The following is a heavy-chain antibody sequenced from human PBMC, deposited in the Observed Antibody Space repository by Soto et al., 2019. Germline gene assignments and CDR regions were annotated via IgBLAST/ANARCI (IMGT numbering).Heavy chain of an antibody. V-gene: IGHV4-34*01. CDR2: INHSGST. J-gene: IGHJ6*03. CDR3: ARGSGGAVPAAMPTYYYYYYMEV. CDR1: CGSFSGYY. Sequence: SEALSLTCAVYCGSFSGYYLSWIRHPPCKVLGFVWEINHSGSTNYNPSLKSRVTISVDTSKNQFSLKLSSVTAADTAVYYCARGSGGAVPAAMPTYYYYYYMEVWGKGTTVTVSS. D-gene: IGHD2-2*01.